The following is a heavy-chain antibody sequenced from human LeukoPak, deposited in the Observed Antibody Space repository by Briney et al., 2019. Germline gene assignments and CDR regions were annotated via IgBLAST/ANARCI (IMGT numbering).Heavy chain of an antibody. CDR1: GYTFTGYY. CDR3: ARDRTRTGYSSGWYHDY. J-gene: IGHJ4*02. Sequence: ASVKVSCKASGYTFTGYYMHWVRQAPGQGLEWMGWINPNSGGTNYAQKFQGRVTMTRDTSISTAYMELSRLRSDDTAVYYCARDRTRTGYSSGWYHDYWGQVTLVTVSS. D-gene: IGHD6-19*01. V-gene: IGHV1-2*02. CDR2: INPNSGGT.